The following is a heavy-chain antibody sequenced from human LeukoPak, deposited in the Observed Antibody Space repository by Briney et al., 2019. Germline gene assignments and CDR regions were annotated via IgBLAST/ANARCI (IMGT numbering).Heavy chain of an antibody. CDR2: IYYSGST. J-gene: IGHJ5*02. Sequence: SETLSLTYTVSGGSISSSDFHWGWIRQPPGKGLEWIGSIYYSGSTFYNPSLQSRVTISVDTSKNQFSVTLTSVTAADTAVYYCARLSLRFLDHWGQGTLVTVSS. V-gene: IGHV4-39*01. CDR3: ARLSLRFLDH. D-gene: IGHD4-17*01. CDR1: GGSISSSDFH.